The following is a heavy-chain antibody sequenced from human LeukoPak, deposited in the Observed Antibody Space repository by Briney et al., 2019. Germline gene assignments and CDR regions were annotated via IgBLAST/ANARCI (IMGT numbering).Heavy chain of an antibody. D-gene: IGHD1-26*01. V-gene: IGHV3-48*02. CDR2: ITSSSGTI. CDR3: ARGGLTGSYFLY. Sequence: PGGSLRLSCAASGFTFSTYSMNWVRQAPGKGLEWLSYITSSSGTIYYADSVKGRFTISRDNAKNSLYLQMNSLRDEDTAVYFCARGGLTGSYFLYWGHGTLVTVSS. CDR1: GFTFSTYS. J-gene: IGHJ4*01.